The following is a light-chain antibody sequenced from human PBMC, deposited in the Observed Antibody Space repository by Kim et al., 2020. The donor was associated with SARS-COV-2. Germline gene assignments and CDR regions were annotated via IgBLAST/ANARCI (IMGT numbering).Light chain of an antibody. CDR1: QSINIY. CDR3: QEYKSDSWT. CDR2: DAS. J-gene: IGKJ1*01. V-gene: IGKV1-5*01. Sequence: VSVGDRVNITCRARQSINIYVAWYQQKPGKAPSLLIYDASILESGVPSRFSSSGSGTEFTLTISSLQPDDFATYYCQEYKSDSWTFGQGTKVDIK.